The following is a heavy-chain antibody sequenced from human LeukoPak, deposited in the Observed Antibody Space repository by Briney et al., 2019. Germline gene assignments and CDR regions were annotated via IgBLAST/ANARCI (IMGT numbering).Heavy chain of an antibody. CDR1: GFTFRSYS. D-gene: IGHD3-22*01. V-gene: IGHV3-48*02. CDR3: ARSFSGYYYFDY. Sequence: GGSLRLSCAASGFTFRSYSMNCVRQAPGKGQECVSYISSSSSTIYYADSVKGRFTISRDNAKNSLYLQMNSLRDEDTAVYYCARSFSGYYYFDYWGQGTLVTVAS. CDR2: ISSSSSTI. J-gene: IGHJ4*02.